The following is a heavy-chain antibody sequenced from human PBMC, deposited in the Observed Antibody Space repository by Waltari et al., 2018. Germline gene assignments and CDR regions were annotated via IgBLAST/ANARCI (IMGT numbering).Heavy chain of an antibody. CDR3: ARDLGWLRFNYYMDV. CDR2: SIPILGIA. CDR1: GGTFSSYA. J-gene: IGHJ6*03. D-gene: IGHD5-12*01. Sequence: QVQLVQSGAEEKKPGSSVKVSCKASGGTFSSYAISWVRQAPGQGLEWMGGSIPILGIANYAQKFQGRVTITADESTSTAYMELSSLRSEDTAVYYCARDLGWLRFNYYMDVWGKGTTVTVSS. V-gene: IGHV1-69*04.